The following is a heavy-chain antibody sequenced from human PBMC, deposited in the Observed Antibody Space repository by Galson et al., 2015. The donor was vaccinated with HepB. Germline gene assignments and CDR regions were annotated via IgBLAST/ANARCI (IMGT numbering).Heavy chain of an antibody. D-gene: IGHD6-13*01. CDR1: GYPFSTYA. Sequence: AKVSCYASGYPFSTYAMHWVRQAPGQRLEWMGWINAGNGNTKYSQKFQGRVTITRDTSASTAYMELRSLRSEDTAVYYCARDLAQQPEYWGQGTLVTVSS. CDR2: INAGNGNT. CDR3: ARDLAQQPEY. V-gene: IGHV1-3*01. J-gene: IGHJ4*02.